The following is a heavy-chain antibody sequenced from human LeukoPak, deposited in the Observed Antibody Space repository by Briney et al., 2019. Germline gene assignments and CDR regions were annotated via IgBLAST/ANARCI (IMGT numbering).Heavy chain of an antibody. CDR2: IYPSGST. V-gene: IGHV4-61*02. J-gene: IGHJ4*02. CDR1: GGSISSGSYY. Sequence: SETLSLTCTVSGGSISSGSYYWSWIRQPAGKGLEWIGRIYPSGSTNYNPSLKSRVTMSVDTSNNQFSLKLSSVTAADMAVYYCARVSQSGYSYGQTGPFDYWGQGTLVTVSS. CDR3: ARVSQSGYSYGQTGPFDY. D-gene: IGHD5-18*01.